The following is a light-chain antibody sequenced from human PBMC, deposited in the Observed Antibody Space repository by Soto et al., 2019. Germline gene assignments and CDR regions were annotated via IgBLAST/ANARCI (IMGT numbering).Light chain of an antibody. V-gene: IGLV2-14*01. CDR1: SSDVGGYKY. CDR3: SSYTSTNTVV. Sequence: QSVLTQPASVSGSPGQSITISCTGTSSDVGGYKYVSWYQQHPGKVPKLVIYEVTNRLSGVSNRFSGSKPGDTASLTISGLQAEDEGDYYCSSYTSTNTVVFGGGTKVTVL. J-gene: IGLJ2*01. CDR2: EVT.